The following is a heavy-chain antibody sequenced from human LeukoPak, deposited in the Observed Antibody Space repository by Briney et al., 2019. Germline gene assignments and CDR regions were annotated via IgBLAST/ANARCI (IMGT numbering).Heavy chain of an antibody. Sequence: QVQLQESGPGLVKPSQTLSLTCTVSGGSISSGSYYWSWIRQPAGKGLEWIGRIYTSGSTNYNPSLKSRVTISVDTSKNQFSLKLSSVTAADTAVYYCAREGGSFDPWGQGTLVTVSS. V-gene: IGHV4-61*02. J-gene: IGHJ5*02. D-gene: IGHD5-12*01. CDR1: GGSISSGSYY. CDR2: IYTSGST. CDR3: AREGGSFDP.